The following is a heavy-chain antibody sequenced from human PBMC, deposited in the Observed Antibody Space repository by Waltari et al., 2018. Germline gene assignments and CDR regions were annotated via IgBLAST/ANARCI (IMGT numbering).Heavy chain of an antibody. V-gene: IGHV4-59*08. CDR3: ARRGTYYYDSSGYYHDAFDI. CDR1: GGSISSYY. D-gene: IGHD3-22*01. CDR2: IYYSGST. J-gene: IGHJ3*02. Sequence: QVQLQESGPGLVKPSETLSLTCTVSGGSISSYYWSWIRQPPGKGREWIGYIYYSGSTNYNPSLKSRVTISVDTSKNQFSLKLSSVTAADTAVYYCARRGTYYYDSSGYYHDAFDIWGQGTMVTVSS.